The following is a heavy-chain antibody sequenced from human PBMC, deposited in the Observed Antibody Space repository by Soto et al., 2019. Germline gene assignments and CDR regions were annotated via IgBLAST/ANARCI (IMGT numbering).Heavy chain of an antibody. Sequence: GASVKVSCKASGGTFSSYTISWVRQAPGQRLEWMGWINADNGKIKYSQKFQGRITITRDTSASTAYMELSSLRSEDTAVYYCARDSGSPWGPGTLVTVSS. V-gene: IGHV1-3*01. J-gene: IGHJ5*02. D-gene: IGHD3-10*01. CDR1: GGTFSSYT. CDR2: INADNGKI. CDR3: ARDSGSP.